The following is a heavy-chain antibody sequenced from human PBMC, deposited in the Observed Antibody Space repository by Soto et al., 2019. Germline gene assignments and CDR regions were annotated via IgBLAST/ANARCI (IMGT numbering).Heavy chain of an antibody. V-gene: IGHV1-69*18. CDR3: ARIPRYSFPTSDDLDS. Sequence: QVQLVQSGAEVKKPGSSVKVSCKASGVTFTSETISWVRQAPGQGLEWMGSITPIYPTTNYAEKFQGRLTVTADGSTNTAYMELNSLTSEDTAVYYCARIPRYSFPTSDDLDSWGQGTLVTVSS. D-gene: IGHD5-18*01. CDR1: GVTFTSET. CDR2: ITPIYPTT. J-gene: IGHJ4*02.